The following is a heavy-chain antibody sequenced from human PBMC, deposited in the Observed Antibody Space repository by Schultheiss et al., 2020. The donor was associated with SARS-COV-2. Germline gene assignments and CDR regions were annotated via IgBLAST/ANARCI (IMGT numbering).Heavy chain of an antibody. CDR1: GFIFSSYW. Sequence: GGSLRLSCAASGFIFSSYWMYWVRQVPGKGLVWVSHINSDGSSTSYADSVKGRFTISRDNAKNTLYLQMNSLRAEDTAVYYCAKVVSAQTYCSSTSCPRDWFDPWGQGTLVTFSS. J-gene: IGHJ5*02. V-gene: IGHV3-74*01. CDR2: INSDGSST. CDR3: AKVVSAQTYCSSTSCPRDWFDP. D-gene: IGHD2-2*01.